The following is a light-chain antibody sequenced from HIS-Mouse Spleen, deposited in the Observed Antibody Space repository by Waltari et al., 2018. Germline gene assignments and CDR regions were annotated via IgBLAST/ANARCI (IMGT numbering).Light chain of an antibody. CDR1: ALPKKY. CDR2: EDT. V-gene: IGLV3-10*01. J-gene: IGLJ3*02. CDR3: YSTDSSGNHRRV. Sequence: SYELTQPPSVSVSPGQTARITCSGDALPKKYAYWYQQKSGKAPVLVIYEDTKRPSGIPERFYGSSSGTMATLTISGAQVEDEADYYCYSTDSSGNHRRVFGGGTKLTVL.